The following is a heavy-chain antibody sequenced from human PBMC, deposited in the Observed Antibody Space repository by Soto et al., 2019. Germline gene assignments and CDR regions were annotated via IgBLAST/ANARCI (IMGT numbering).Heavy chain of an antibody. J-gene: IGHJ4*02. CDR2: ISSGYTYI. CDR1: GLTFNSCS. Sequence: PGGSLRLSCAASGLTFNSCSMNWVRQAPGKGLEWVSSISSGYTYIYYADSVKGRFTISRDNDKNSLYLQMNSLTAEDTAVYFCASSPPRDSVGYTNYYFDYWGQGTLVTVSS. V-gene: IGHV3-21*01. D-gene: IGHD3-22*01. CDR3: ASSPPRDSVGYTNYYFDY.